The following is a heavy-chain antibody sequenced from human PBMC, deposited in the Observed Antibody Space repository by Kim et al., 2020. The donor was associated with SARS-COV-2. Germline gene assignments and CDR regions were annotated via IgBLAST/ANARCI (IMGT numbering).Heavy chain of an antibody. V-gene: IGHV1-69*13. CDR1: GGTFSSYA. CDR3: ARILTDIVVVVAATPDYYYYGYGR. Sequence: SVKVSCKASGGTFSSYAISWVRQAPGQGLEWMGGIIPIFGTANYAQKFQGRVTITADESTSTAYMELSSLRSEDTAVYYCARILTDIVVVVAATPDYYYYGYGRLGPRDHGHRLL. CDR2: IIPIFGTA. D-gene: IGHD2-15*01. J-gene: IGHJ6*02.